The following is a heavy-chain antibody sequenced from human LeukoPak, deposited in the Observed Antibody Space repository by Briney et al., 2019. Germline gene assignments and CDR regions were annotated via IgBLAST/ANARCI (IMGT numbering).Heavy chain of an antibody. V-gene: IGHV3-21*01. D-gene: IGHD6-19*01. CDR1: GFTFSSYS. CDR3: ARDAPIAVAGTALWYYYGMDV. CDR2: ISSSSSYI. Sequence: GGSLRLSCAASGFTFSSYSMNWVRQAPGKGLEWVSSISSSSSYIYYADSVKGRFTISRDNAKNSLYLQMNSLRAKDTAVYYCARDAPIAVAGTALWYYYGMDVWGKGTTVTVSS. J-gene: IGHJ6*04.